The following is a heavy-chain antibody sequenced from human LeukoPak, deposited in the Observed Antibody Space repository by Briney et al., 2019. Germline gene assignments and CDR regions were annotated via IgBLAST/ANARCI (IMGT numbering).Heavy chain of an antibody. CDR2: TYYSGTT. J-gene: IGHJ5*02. CDR3: ARGTTFGVATNWFDP. D-gene: IGHD3-3*01. CDR1: GDSISSYY. Sequence: SETLSLTCTVSGDSISSYYWSWIRQPPGKGLEWIGYTYYSGTTNYNPSLKSRLTISVDTSKNQFSLKLSSVTAADTAVYYCARGTTFGVATNWFDPWGQGTLVTVSS. V-gene: IGHV4-59*01.